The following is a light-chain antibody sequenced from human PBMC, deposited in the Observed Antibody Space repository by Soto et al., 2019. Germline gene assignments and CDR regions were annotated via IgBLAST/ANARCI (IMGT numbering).Light chain of an antibody. CDR2: DAS. Sequence: TKSHSSLLPSEGERATTPSRPSQTLSTYLNGNQQKPGKAPNLLIYDASNLETGVPSRFSGSGSGTDFTFTISSLQPEDIATYYCQQYDNLPWTFGQGTKVEIK. CDR3: QQYDNLPWT. CDR1: QTLSTY. V-gene: IGKV1-33*01. J-gene: IGKJ1*01.